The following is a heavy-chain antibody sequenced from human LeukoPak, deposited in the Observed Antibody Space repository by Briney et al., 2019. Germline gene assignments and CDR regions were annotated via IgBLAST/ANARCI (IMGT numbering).Heavy chain of an antibody. J-gene: IGHJ4*02. D-gene: IGHD6-19*01. Sequence: GGSLRLSCAASGFTFSSYAMHWVRQAPGKGLEWVAVISYDGSNKYYVDSVKGRFTISRDNSKNTLYLQMNSVRAEDTAVYYCAKDSRIAVAGTLEGWGQGTLVTVSS. V-gene: IGHV3-30*04. CDR2: ISYDGSNK. CDR3: AKDSRIAVAGTLEG. CDR1: GFTFSSYA.